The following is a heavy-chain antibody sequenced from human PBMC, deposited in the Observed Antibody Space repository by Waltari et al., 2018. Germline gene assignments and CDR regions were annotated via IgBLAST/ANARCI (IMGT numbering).Heavy chain of an antibody. D-gene: IGHD5-18*01. J-gene: IGHJ3*02. CDR2: MNPVNGNT. CDR3: ARDPDRVDTAMIGAFDI. CDR1: GYTFTNYD. Sequence: QVQLVQSGAEVRKPGASVKVSCKASGYTFTNYDLNWVRLAAGQGPEWMGWMNPVNGNTGFAQKFQGRVTMTRDTSMTTAYMELSSLRSDDTAVYYCARDPDRVDTAMIGAFDIWGQGTMVTVSS. V-gene: IGHV1-8*02.